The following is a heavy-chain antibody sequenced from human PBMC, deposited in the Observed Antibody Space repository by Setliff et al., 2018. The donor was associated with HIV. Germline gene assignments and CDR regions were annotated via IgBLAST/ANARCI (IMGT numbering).Heavy chain of an antibody. CDR3: ATAYKNTYYYGSGSNKDNWFDP. V-gene: IGHV1-24*01. D-gene: IGHD3-10*01. J-gene: IGHJ5*02. CDR2: FDPEDGET. CDR1: GYTLTELS. Sequence: ASVKVSCKVSGYTLTELSMHWVRQAPGKGLEWMGGFDPEDGETIYAQKFQGRVTMTEDTSTDTAYMELSSLRSEDTAVYYCATAYKNTYYYGSGSNKDNWFDPWGQGTLVTV.